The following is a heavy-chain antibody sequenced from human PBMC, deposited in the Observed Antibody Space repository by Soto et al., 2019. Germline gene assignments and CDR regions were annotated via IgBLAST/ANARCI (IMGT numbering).Heavy chain of an antibody. J-gene: IGHJ6*04. CDR3: AKQGGLGKDPFAC. Sequence: SASVKVSCKASEYTFIGYYVHWVRQAPGQGLEWMGWINPNSGDTSYAQKFQGRVTMTRDTSISTAYMELSRLRSDDTAVYYCAKQGGLGKDPFACRGTRTRVTVSS. V-gene: IGHV1-2*02. CDR1: EYTFIGYY. CDR2: INPNSGDT. D-gene: IGHD3-9*01.